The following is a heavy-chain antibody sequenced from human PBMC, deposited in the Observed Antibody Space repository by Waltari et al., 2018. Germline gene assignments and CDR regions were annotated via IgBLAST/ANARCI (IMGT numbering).Heavy chain of an antibody. Sequence: EVQLVESGGGLVKPGGSLRLSCAASGFLFRSYAMTWVRQAPGKGLEWVSSISSSSRYIDYADSVMGRFTISRDNAKNSLDLQMNSLRAEDTAVYYCATEPAGVGARFESWGQGTLVAVSS. D-gene: IGHD1-26*01. J-gene: IGHJ4*02. V-gene: IGHV3-21*01. CDR3: ATEPAGVGARFES. CDR2: ISSSSRYI. CDR1: GFLFRSYA.